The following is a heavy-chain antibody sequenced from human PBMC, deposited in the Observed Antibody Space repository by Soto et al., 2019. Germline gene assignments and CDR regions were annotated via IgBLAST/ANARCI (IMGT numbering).Heavy chain of an antibody. CDR2: ISYSGTNI. V-gene: IGHV3-11*01. D-gene: IGHD3-16*02. J-gene: IGHJ4*02. Sequence: QVQLVESGGGLVKPGRSLRLSCAASGFTFSGYYMNWIRQAPGKGLEWVANISYSGTNIYYADSVKGRFTISRDNAKNSLYLQMNSLRAEDTAVYYCARGPYDYVWGSDPPHFDYWGQGTLVTVSS. CDR3: ARGPYDYVWGSDPPHFDY. CDR1: GFTFSGYY.